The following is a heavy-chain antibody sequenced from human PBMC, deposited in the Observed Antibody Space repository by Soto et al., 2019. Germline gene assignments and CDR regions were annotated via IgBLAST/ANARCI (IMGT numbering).Heavy chain of an antibody. D-gene: IGHD6-6*01. J-gene: IGHJ6*02. CDR3: ARRALSIAARKAYYYYGMDV. CDR2: IIPIFGTA. CDR1: GGTFSSYA. Sequence: QVQLVQSGAEVKKPGSSVKVSCKASGGTFSSYAISWVRQAPGQGLEWMGGIIPIFGTANYAQKFQGRVTITADESTSTAYMELSSLRSEDTDVYYCARRALSIAARKAYYYYGMDVWGQGTTVTVSS. V-gene: IGHV1-69*01.